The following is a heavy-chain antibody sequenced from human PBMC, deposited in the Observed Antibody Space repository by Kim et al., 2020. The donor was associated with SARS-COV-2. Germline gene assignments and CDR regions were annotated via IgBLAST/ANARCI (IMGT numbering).Heavy chain of an antibody. CDR1: GFTFSGSA. V-gene: IGHV3-73*01. J-gene: IGHJ4*02. D-gene: IGHD3-10*01. CDR2: IRSKANSYAT. CDR3: KTVSQNAFGVYDY. Sequence: GGSLRLSCAASGFTFSGSAMHWVRQASGKGLEWVGRIRSKANSYATAYAASVKGRFTISRDDSKNTAYLQMNSLKTEDTAVYYCKTVSQNAFGVYDYWGQGTLVTVSS.